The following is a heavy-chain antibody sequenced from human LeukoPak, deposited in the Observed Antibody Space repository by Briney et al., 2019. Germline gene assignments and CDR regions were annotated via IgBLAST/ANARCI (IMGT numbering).Heavy chain of an antibody. V-gene: IGHV1-46*01. CDR2: INPSGGRT. D-gene: IGHD2-2*01. CDR3: ARVGQGYCSSTSCYDWFDP. J-gene: IGHJ5*02. CDR1: GYIFTNYY. Sequence: ASVKVSCKASGYIFTNYYMHWVRQAPGQGLEWMGIINPSGGRTTYAQKFQGRVTMTRDTSTSTVYMSLSSLRSEDTAVYYCARVGQGYCSSTSCYDWFDPWGQGTLVTVSS.